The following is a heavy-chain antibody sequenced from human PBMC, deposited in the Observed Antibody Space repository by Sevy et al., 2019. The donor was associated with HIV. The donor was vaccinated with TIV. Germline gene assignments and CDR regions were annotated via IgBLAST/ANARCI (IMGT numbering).Heavy chain of an antibody. CDR2: IYYSGST. V-gene: IGHV4-59*01. Sequence: SETLSLTCTVSGGSISSYYWSWIRQPPGKGLEWIGYIYYSGSTNYNPSLKSRVTISVDTSKNQFSLKLSSVTAADTAVYYCASLRITMVRGVIKPHSFDYWGQGTLVTVSS. CDR3: ASLRITMVRGVIKPHSFDY. CDR1: GGSISSYY. D-gene: IGHD3-10*01. J-gene: IGHJ4*02.